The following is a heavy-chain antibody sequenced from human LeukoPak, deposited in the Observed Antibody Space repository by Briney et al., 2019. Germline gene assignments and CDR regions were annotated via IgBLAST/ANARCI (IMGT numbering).Heavy chain of an antibody. D-gene: IGHD2-15*01. CDR3: ARRRIAYCSGGSCQGNWFDP. CDR2: IYPGDSDT. J-gene: IGHJ5*02. Sequence: GESLKISCKGSGYSFTSYWIGWVRQMPGKGLEWMGIIYPGDSDTRYSPSFQGQVTISADKSISTAYLQWSSLKASDTAMYYCARRRIAYCSGGSCQGNWFDPWGQGTLVTVPS. V-gene: IGHV5-51*01. CDR1: GYSFTSYW.